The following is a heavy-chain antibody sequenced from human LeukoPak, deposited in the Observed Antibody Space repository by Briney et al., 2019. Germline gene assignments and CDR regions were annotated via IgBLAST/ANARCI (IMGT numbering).Heavy chain of an antibody. D-gene: IGHD3-22*01. CDR3: ARGRSYYDSTGYAY. J-gene: IGHJ4*02. CDR2: IYYSGST. V-gene: IGHV4-59*12. CDR1: GGSMSSYY. Sequence: PSETLSLTCTVSGGSMSSYYWSWIRQPPGKGLEWIGYIYYSGSTNYNPSLKNRVTISVDTSKNQFSLKLTSVSAADTAVYYCARGRSYYDSTGYAYWGQGTQVTVSS.